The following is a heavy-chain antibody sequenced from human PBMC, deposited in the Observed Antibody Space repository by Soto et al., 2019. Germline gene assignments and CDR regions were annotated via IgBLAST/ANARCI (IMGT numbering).Heavy chain of an antibody. V-gene: IGHV4-59*12. CDR2: VHHSWGA. CDR3: EREGFGPLHGLVDV. CDR1: GGSISSYY. J-gene: IGHJ6*02. D-gene: IGHD3-10*01. Sequence: QVQLQESGPGLVKPSETLSLSCTVSGGSISSYYWSWFRQSPGQRMEWIGYVHHSWGASYNPTLQSQVAISLATSKSKFPLTVTSVTATDAAVYYCEREGFGPLHGLVDVWGQGTTVTVSS.